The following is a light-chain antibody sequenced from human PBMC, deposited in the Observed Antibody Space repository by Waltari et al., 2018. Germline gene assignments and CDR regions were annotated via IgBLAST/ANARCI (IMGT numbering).Light chain of an antibody. Sequence: DIVMTQSPLSLPVPPGEPASIPCRSSQSLLHSNGYNYLDWYLQKPGQSPQLLIYLGSNRASGVPDRFSGSGSGTDFTLKISRVEAEDVGVYYCMQALQTQLTFGGGTKVEIK. CDR2: LGS. V-gene: IGKV2-28*01. CDR1: QSLLHSNGYNY. CDR3: MQALQTQLT. J-gene: IGKJ4*01.